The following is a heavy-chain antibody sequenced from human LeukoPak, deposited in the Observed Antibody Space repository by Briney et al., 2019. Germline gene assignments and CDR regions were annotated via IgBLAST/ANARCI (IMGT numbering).Heavy chain of an antibody. Sequence: ASEKVSRKGSGYTFTRYDIYWVRQATGQGLEWMGWMNPNSGNTGYAQKFQGRVTMTRNTSISTRYIELSSLRSEDTAVYYCARGQRMAVAGTTHANYYYYYYMDVWGKGTTVSVSS. D-gene: IGHD6-19*01. V-gene: IGHV1-8*01. CDR3: ARGQRMAVAGTTHANYYYYYYMDV. J-gene: IGHJ6*03. CDR2: MNPNSGNT. CDR1: GYTFTRYD.